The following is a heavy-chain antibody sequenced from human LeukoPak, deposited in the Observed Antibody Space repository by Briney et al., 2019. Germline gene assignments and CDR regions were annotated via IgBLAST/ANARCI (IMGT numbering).Heavy chain of an antibody. V-gene: IGHV1-18*01. J-gene: IGHJ4*02. Sequence: GASVKVSCKTSGYTFTTYGISWVRQAPGQGLEWMGWISAYNGNTNYAQKFQGRVTMTTDTSTSTAYMELRSPRSDDTAVYYCARGYIGLGYYFDYWGQGTLVTVSS. D-gene: IGHD1-14*01. CDR3: ARGYIGLGYYFDY. CDR1: GYTFTTYG. CDR2: ISAYNGNT.